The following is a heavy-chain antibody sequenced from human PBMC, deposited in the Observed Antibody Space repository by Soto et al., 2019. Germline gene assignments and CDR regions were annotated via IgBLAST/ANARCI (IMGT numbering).Heavy chain of an antibody. CDR2: ISNNGAHT. J-gene: IGHJ4*02. CDR1: GFTFSNYE. V-gene: IGHV3-64*01. CDR3: ARGILPYYYDSSGSSSRDY. Sequence: GGSLRLSCAASGFTFSNYEMHWVRQAPGKGLEYVSGISNNGAHTDYAKSVKGRFTISRDNSKNTLYLQMNSLRAEDTAVFYCARGILPYYYDSSGSSSRDYWGQGTLVTVSS. D-gene: IGHD3-22*01.